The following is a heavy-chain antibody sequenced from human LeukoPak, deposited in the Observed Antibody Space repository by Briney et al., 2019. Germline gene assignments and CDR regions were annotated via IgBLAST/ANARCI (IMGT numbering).Heavy chain of an antibody. CDR1: GYTFTGYY. CDR3: ARVSSDDFWSGYYDY. Sequence: ASVEVSCKASGYTFTGYYMHWVRQAPGQGLEWMGWINPNSGGTNYAQKFQGRVTMTRDTSISTAYMELSRLRSDDTAVYYCARVSSDDFWSGYYDYWGQGTLVTVSS. D-gene: IGHD3-3*01. V-gene: IGHV1-2*02. J-gene: IGHJ4*02. CDR2: INPNSGGT.